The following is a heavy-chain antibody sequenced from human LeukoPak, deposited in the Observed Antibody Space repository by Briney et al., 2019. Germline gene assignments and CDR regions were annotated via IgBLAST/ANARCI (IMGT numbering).Heavy chain of an antibody. D-gene: IGHD3-3*01. CDR1: AGSISSNSYY. V-gene: IGHV4-39*01. J-gene: IGHJ5*02. Sequence: SETLSLTCTVSAGSISSNSYYWGWIRQPPGKGLQWIGSIYYSGSTYYNPSLKSRVTISVDTSKNQFSLKLSSVTAADTAVFYCARGVWSGYYRTNWFDPWGQGTLVTVSS. CDR2: IYYSGST. CDR3: ARGVWSGYYRTNWFDP.